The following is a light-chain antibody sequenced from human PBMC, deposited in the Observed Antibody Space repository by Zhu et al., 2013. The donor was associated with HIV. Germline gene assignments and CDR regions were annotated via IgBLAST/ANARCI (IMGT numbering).Light chain of an antibody. CDR1: QSINRW. J-gene: IGKJ5*01. CDR3: QQHNTYPIT. CDR2: DAS. V-gene: IGKV1-5*01. Sequence: DIQMTQSPSTLSASVGDRVTITCRASQSINRWLAWYQQKPGEAPKLLISDASTLETGVPSRFSGSGSGTDFTLTISSLQPEDSATYYCQQHNTYPITFGQGTRLEIK.